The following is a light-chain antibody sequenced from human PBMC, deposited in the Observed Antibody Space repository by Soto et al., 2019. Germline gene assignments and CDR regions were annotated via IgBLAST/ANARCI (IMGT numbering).Light chain of an antibody. CDR3: QQYGSSPRT. CDR2: GAS. CDR1: QSVSSSY. V-gene: IGKV3-20*01. J-gene: IGKJ1*01. Sequence: EIVLTQSPGTLSLSPGERATLSCRASQSVSSSYLAWYQQKPGQAPRLLIYGASSRAPGIQDRFSGSGSGTDFTLTISRLEPEEFAVYYCQQYGSSPRTFGQGTKVEIK.